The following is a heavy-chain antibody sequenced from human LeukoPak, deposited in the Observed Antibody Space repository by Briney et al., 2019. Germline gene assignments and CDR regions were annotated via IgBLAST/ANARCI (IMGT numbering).Heavy chain of an antibody. V-gene: IGHV1-2*02. CDR1: GYTFVDYY. J-gene: IGHJ4*02. CDR2: LNPRSGAT. CDR3: ARDHRLGRTGYAMPAD. Sequence: ASVKVSCKASGYTFVDYYMYWVRQAPGQGFEWIGWLNPRSGATKYAQKFQARVTMTRDTSTSTGYMELTRLTSDDTAVYYCARDHRLGRTGYAMPADWGQGTRVIVSS. D-gene: IGHD5-12*01.